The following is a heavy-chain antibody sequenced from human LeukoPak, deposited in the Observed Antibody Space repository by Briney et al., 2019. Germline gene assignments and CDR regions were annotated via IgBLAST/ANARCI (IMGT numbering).Heavy chain of an antibody. CDR3: AKDRTQDIVVVVANSDDAFDI. J-gene: IGHJ3*02. Sequence: GGSLRLSCAASGFTFSNYAMSWVRQAPGKGLEWVSTINDRGIATYYADSVKGRFTISRDNSKNTLYLQMNSLRAEDTAVYYCAKDRTQDIVVVVANSDDAFDIWGQGTMVTVSS. V-gene: IGHV3-23*01. CDR2: INDRGIAT. D-gene: IGHD2-15*01. CDR1: GFTFSNYA.